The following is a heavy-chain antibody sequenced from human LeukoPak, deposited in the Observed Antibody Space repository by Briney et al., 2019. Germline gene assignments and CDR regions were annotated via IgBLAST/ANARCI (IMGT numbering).Heavy chain of an antibody. Sequence: GGSLRLSCAASGFSFSNDWMCWVRQAPGKGLEWVANINQDESKKYYVDSVKGRFTISRDNAKNSLYLQMSSLRAEDTAVYYCARNHAYRTDYWGQGTLVTVSS. CDR1: GFSFSNDW. J-gene: IGHJ4*02. D-gene: IGHD2-2*01. CDR3: ARNHAYRTDY. CDR2: INQDESKK. V-gene: IGHV3-7*01.